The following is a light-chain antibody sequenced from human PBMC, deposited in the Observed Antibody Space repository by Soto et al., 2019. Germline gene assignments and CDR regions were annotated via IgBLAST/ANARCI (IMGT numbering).Light chain of an antibody. CDR2: GAS. J-gene: IGKJ4*01. Sequence: DIQMTQSPSSLSPSVGDTVTITCRASQSISSYLNWYQQKPGKAPKLLIYGASSLHSGVPSRFSGSGSGTDFTLTISSVQPEDFAIYYCQQSYSNVLTFGGGTKVQIK. CDR1: QSISSY. CDR3: QQSYSNVLT. V-gene: IGKV1-39*01.